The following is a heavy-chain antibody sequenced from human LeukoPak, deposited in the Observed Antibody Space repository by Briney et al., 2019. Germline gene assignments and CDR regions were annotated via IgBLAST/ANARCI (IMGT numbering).Heavy chain of an antibody. V-gene: IGHV3-23*01. CDR3: ARDRDPDGRWNIDL. J-gene: IGHJ5*02. CDR1: GFSLGAYS. CDR2: IFASNGGT. D-gene: IGHD1/OR15-1a*01. Sequence: GGSLRLSCVASGFSLGAYSMNWLRQTPGKGLEWLSAIFASNGGTDYADSVKGRFTISRDISKNTLYLQMNNLRVDDTAVYYCARDRDPDGRWNIDLWGQGTMVTVSS.